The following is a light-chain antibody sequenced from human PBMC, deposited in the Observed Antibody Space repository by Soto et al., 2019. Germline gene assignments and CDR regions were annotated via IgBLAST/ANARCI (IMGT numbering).Light chain of an antibody. J-gene: IGKJ5*01. V-gene: IGKV1-33*01. CDR2: DAS. Sequence: DIQMTQSPSSLSASVGDRVTITCQASQNINNYLNWYQQKPGRAPKLLIYDASSRATGIPARFSGSGSGTDFTLTISSLEPEDFAVYYCQQGGNWPLTFGQGTRLEIK. CDR3: QQGGNWPLT. CDR1: QNINNY.